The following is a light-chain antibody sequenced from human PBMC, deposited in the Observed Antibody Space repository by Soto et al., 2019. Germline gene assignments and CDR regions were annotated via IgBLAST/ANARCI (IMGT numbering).Light chain of an antibody. CDR1: QCVSSSY. V-gene: IGKV3-20*01. J-gene: IGKJ4*01. Sequence: EIVMTQSPATLSVSPGERATLSCRASQCVSSSYLAWYQQKPGQAPRLLIYGASSRATGIPDRFSGSGSGTDFTLTISRLEPEDFAVYYCQQYGSSPPSTFGGGTKVDIK. CDR2: GAS. CDR3: QQYGSSPPST.